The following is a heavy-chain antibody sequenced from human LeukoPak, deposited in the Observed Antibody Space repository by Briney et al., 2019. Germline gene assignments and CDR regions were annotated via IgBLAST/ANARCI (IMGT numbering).Heavy chain of an antibody. Sequence: GGTLRLSCAAAGFTFSSYGMSWVRQAPGEGLEWVSAISGSGGSTYYADSVKGRFTISRDNSKNTLYLQMNSLRAEDTAVYYCAKGAMVTSWGYYFDYWGQGTLVTVSS. CDR1: GFTFSSYG. D-gene: IGHD5-18*01. CDR3: AKGAMVTSWGYYFDY. CDR2: ISGSGGST. J-gene: IGHJ4*02. V-gene: IGHV3-23*01.